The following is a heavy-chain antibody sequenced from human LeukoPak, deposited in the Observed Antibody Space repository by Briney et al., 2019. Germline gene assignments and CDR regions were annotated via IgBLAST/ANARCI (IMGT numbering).Heavy chain of an antibody. J-gene: IGHJ4*02. CDR3: AKDLPDDYGDHLIDY. Sequence: GGSLRLSCTASGFTFSSYGMHWVRQAPGKGLEWVAVISNDGSNKFYADSVKGRFTISRDNSKNTLYLQMNSLRAEDTAVYYCAKDLPDDYGDHLIDYWGQGTLVTVSS. V-gene: IGHV3-30*18. CDR1: GFTFSSYG. D-gene: IGHD4-17*01. CDR2: ISNDGSNK.